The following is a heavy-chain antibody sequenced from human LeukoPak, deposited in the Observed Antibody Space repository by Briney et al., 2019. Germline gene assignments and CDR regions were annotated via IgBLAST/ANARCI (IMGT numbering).Heavy chain of an antibody. CDR1: GFTFSSYA. Sequence: HPGGSLRLSCAASGFTFSSYAMHWVRQTPGKGLEYVSAISSNGGSTYYANSVKGRFTISRDNSKNTLYLQMGSLRAEDMAVYYCASPGAYYWGQGTLDTVSS. CDR2: ISSNGGST. J-gene: IGHJ4*02. V-gene: IGHV3-64*01. CDR3: ASPGAYY.